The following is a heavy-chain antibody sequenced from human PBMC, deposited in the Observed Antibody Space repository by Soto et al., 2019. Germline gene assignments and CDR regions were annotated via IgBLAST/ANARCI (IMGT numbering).Heavy chain of an antibody. J-gene: IGHJ4*02. Sequence: EVQLVESGGGLVQPGGSLRLSCAASGFTFSSYSMNWVRQAPGKGLEWVSYITSGSATIYSADSVKGRFTISRNNAENSLYLQMNRLRDEDTAVHYRARGQQLGTRDYFDYWGQGTLVTVSS. CDR2: ITSGSATI. D-gene: IGHD6-13*01. V-gene: IGHV3-48*02. CDR3: ARGQQLGTRDYFDY. CDR1: GFTFSSYS.